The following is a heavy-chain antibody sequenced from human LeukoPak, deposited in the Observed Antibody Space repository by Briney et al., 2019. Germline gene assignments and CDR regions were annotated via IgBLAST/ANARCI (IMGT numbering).Heavy chain of an antibody. Sequence: ASVKVSCKSSGGTFNNYAINWVRQAPGQGLEWMRGIIPVFVTATYAQKFQGRVTITADESSSTVNMELRSLTYEDTATYFCARDRVNYYDGSGTFDVWGQGTLVSISS. D-gene: IGHD3-22*01. V-gene: IGHV1-69*13. J-gene: IGHJ4*02. CDR3: ARDRVNYYDGSGTFDV. CDR2: IIPVFVTA. CDR1: GGTFNNYA.